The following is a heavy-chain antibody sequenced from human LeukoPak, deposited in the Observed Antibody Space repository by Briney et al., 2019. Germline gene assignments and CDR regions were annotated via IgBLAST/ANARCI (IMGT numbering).Heavy chain of an antibody. Sequence: GGSLRLSCAASGFTFSSYEMNWVRQAPGKGLEWVSYISSSGSTIYYADSVKGRFTISRDNAKNSLYLQTNSLRAEDTAVYYCARDLEQWLEGTAFDIWGQGTMVTVSS. CDR1: GFTFSSYE. V-gene: IGHV3-48*03. CDR3: ARDLEQWLEGTAFDI. D-gene: IGHD6-19*01. J-gene: IGHJ3*02. CDR2: ISSSGSTI.